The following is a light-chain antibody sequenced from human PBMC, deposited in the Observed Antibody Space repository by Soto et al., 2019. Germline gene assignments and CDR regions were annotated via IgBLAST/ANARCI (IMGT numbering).Light chain of an antibody. CDR1: ERVTNNY. CDR2: GVS. Sequence: ESVLTQSPGTLSLSPGERATLSCRATERVTNNYFAWYQQKPGQSPRLLIYGVSSRATDIPDRFSGSGSGTDFTLTNSRLEPEDFVVYYCQQYSSLPHTFGQGNKLEVK. J-gene: IGKJ2*01. V-gene: IGKV3-20*01. CDR3: QQYSSLPHT.